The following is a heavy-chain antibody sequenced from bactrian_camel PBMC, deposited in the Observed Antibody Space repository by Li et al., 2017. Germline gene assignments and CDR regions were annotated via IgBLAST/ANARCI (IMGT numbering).Heavy chain of an antibody. CDR2: VDIYGST. Sequence: QVQLVESGGGSVQAGGSLRLSCVVSGYTLGNICIGWFRQVLGKGAEGVAHVDIYGSTTYADSVKGRFTISRDSAKNTLYLQMNSLKSEDTALYYCAASMNWVVPDVGYWGQGTQVTVS. CDR1: GYTLGNIC. V-gene: IGHV3S9*01. D-gene: IGHD3*01. CDR3: AASMNWVVPDVGY. J-gene: IGHJ6*01.